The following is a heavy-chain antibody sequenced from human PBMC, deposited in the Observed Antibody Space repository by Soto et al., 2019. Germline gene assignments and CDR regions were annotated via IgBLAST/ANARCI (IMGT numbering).Heavy chain of an antibody. D-gene: IGHD6-19*01. CDR3: AKNEGYSSGWYLD. V-gene: IGHV3-23*01. CDR1: GFTFTSYA. CDR2: ISGSGGST. Sequence: PGGSLRLSCAASGFTFTSYAMNWVRLAPGKGLEWVSAISGSGGSTYNADSVKGRFTISRDNSKNTLYLQMNSLRAEDTAVYYCAKNEGYSSGWYLDWGQGTLVTVSS. J-gene: IGHJ4*02.